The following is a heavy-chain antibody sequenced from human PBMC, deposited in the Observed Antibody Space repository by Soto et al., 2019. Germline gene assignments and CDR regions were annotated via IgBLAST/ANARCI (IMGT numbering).Heavy chain of an antibody. V-gene: IGHV4-39*01. Sequence: NPSETLSLTCTVSGGSISSSSYYWGWIRQPPGKGLEWIGSIYYSGSTYYNPSLKSRVTISVDTSKNQFSLKLSSVTAADTAVYDCARHAGDFWSGYLEWFDPWGQGTLVTVSS. CDR3: ARHAGDFWSGYLEWFDP. CDR2: IYYSGST. J-gene: IGHJ5*02. D-gene: IGHD3-3*01. CDR1: GGSISSSSYY.